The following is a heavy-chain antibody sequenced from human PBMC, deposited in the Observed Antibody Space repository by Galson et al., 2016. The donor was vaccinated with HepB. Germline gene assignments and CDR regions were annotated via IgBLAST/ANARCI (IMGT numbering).Heavy chain of an antibody. CDR2: IWYDGSNK. CDR3: AGEHGYRSGCDWYFDL. CDR1: GFTFSSYG. V-gene: IGHV3-33*01. Sequence: SLRLSCAASGFTFSSYGMHWVRQAPGKGLEWVAVIWYDGSNKYYANSMKGRFTISRDNSKNTLYLQMNSLRAEDSTIYYCAGEHGYRSGCDWYFDLRGRGTLVTVSS. J-gene: IGHJ2*01. D-gene: IGHD6-19*01.